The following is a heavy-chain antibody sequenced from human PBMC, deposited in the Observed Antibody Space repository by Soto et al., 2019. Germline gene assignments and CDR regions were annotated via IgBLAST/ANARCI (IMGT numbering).Heavy chain of an antibody. V-gene: IGHV1-46*03. CDR1: GYTFTSYY. J-gene: IGHJ5*02. CDR3: ARDPGPYCSSTSCYALNWFDP. Sequence: ALVKVSCKASGYTFTSYYIHWVRQAPGQGLEWMGIINPSGGSTSYAQKFQGRVTVTRDTSTSTVYMELSSLRSEDTAVYYCARDPGPYCSSTSCYALNWFDPWGQGTLVTVSS. D-gene: IGHD2-2*01. CDR2: INPSGGST.